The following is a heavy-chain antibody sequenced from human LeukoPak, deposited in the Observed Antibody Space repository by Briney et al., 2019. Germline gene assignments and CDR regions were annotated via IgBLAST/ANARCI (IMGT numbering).Heavy chain of an antibody. V-gene: IGHV4-59*08. CDR2: IYYSGST. Sequence: SETLSLTCTVSGGSMSPYHWGWIRQPPGKGLEWTGYIYYSGSTNYNPSLKSRVTISVDTSKNQFSLKLSSVTAADTAVYYCARTYSSGWFTVDYWGQGTLVTVSS. D-gene: IGHD6-19*01. CDR1: GGSMSPYH. CDR3: ARTYSSGWFTVDY. J-gene: IGHJ4*02.